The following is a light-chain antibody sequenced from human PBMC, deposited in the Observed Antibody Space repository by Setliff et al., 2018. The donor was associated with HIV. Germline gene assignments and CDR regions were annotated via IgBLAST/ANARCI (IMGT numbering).Light chain of an antibody. J-gene: IGKJ1*01. Sequence: EIVVTQSPATLSLSPGERATLSCRASQSVSTDLAWYQQIPGQGPRLLIYGASTRATGIPARFSGSGSGTAFTLTISSVQSEDFAVYHCQQYNNWPRTFGQGTKVDIK. V-gene: IGKV3-15*01. CDR3: QQYNNWPRT. CDR2: GAS. CDR1: QSVSTD.